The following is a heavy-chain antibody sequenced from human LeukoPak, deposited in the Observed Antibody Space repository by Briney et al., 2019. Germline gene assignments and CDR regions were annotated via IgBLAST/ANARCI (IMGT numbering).Heavy chain of an antibody. CDR3: AREPPRGRGSYYFDY. J-gene: IGHJ4*02. CDR2: INPNSGAT. Sequence: GASVKVSCKASGYTFTNYYMHWVRQAPGQGLEWMGWINPNSGATNYAQKFQGRVTVTRDTSINTAYMELSRLRSDDTAVYYCAREPPRGRGSYYFDYWGQGTLVTVSS. CDR1: GYTFTNYY. D-gene: IGHD3-10*01. V-gene: IGHV1-2*02.